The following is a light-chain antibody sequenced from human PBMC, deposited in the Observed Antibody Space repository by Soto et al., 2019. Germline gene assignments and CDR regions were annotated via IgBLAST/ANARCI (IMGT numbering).Light chain of an antibody. J-gene: IGKJ1*01. Sequence: EIVMTQSPGTLSLSPGERATLSCRASQSVSSNLAWYQQKPGQAPRLLIYGASTRATGIPARFSGSGSETEFTLTISSLQSEDFAVYYCQQFYNWPRTFGQGTKVEIK. CDR1: QSVSSN. CDR2: GAS. V-gene: IGKV3-15*01. CDR3: QQFYNWPRT.